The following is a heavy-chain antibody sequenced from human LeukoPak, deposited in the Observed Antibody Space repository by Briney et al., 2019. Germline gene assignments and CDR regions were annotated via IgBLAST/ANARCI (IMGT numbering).Heavy chain of an antibody. D-gene: IGHD1-1*01. V-gene: IGHV4-39*02. CDR2: VYYSGGT. CDR3: ARVTTGSTTLDS. J-gene: IGHJ5*01. CDR1: GGSISSSIHY. Sequence: SETLSLTCDVSGGSISSSIHYWGWVRQPPGKGLEWIGSVYYSGGTYYNPSLESRLTISVDTSNNRFSLKLKSVTAADTAVFYCARVTTGSTTLDSWGQGILVTVSS.